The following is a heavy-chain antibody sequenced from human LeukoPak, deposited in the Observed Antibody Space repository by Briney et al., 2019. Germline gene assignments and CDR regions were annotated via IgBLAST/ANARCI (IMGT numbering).Heavy chain of an antibody. Sequence: ESLKISCKASGYSFTNYWIGWVRQMPGKGLEWMGVIYPGDSDTRYSPSFQGQVTISADKSISTAYLQWSSLKSSDTAMYYCARRGYCSGDNCPGGPIDHWGQGTLVTVSS. D-gene: IGHD2-15*01. CDR2: IYPGDSDT. J-gene: IGHJ4*02. V-gene: IGHV5-51*01. CDR1: GYSFTNYW. CDR3: ARRGYCSGDNCPGGPIDH.